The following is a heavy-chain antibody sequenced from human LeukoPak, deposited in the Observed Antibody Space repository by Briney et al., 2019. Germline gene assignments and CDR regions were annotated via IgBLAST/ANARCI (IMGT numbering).Heavy chain of an antibody. Sequence: GGSLRLSCAASGFTFGSYSMNWVRQAPGKGLEWVSSISSSSSYIYYADSVKGRFTISRDNAKNSLYLQMNSLRAEDTAVYYCASPVYDILTGYQNDAFDIWGQGTMVTVSP. CDR2: ISSSSSYI. V-gene: IGHV3-21*01. CDR3: ASPVYDILTGYQNDAFDI. CDR1: GFTFGSYS. D-gene: IGHD3-9*01. J-gene: IGHJ3*02.